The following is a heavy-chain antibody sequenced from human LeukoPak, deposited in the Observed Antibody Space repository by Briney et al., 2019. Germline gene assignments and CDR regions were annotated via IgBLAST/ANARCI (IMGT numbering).Heavy chain of an antibody. V-gene: IGHV3-23*01. J-gene: IGHJ4*02. CDR2: ISASGGST. D-gene: IGHD3-10*01. CDR3: AKCTSDYYGSGSYPSFDY. CDR1: GFTFSSYA. Sequence: GGSLRLSCAASGFTFSSYAMSWVRQAPGKGLEWVSAISASGGSTYYAGSVKGRFTIPRDNSKNTLYLQMNSLRAGDTAVYYCAKCTSDYYGSGSYPSFDYWGQGTLVTVSS.